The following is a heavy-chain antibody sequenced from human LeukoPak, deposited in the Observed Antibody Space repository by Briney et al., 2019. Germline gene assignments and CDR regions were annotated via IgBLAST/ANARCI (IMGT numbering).Heavy chain of an antibody. J-gene: IGHJ3*02. CDR2: INHSGST. CDR1: GGSFSGYY. D-gene: IGHD3-3*01. CDR3: ARGRSITLFGVVRIPHAFDI. Sequence: SETLSLTCAVYGGSFSGYYWSWIRQPPGKGLEWIGEINHSGSTNYNPSLKSRVTISVDTSKNQFSLKLSSVTAADTAVYYCARGRSITLFGVVRIPHAFDIWGQGTMVTVSS. V-gene: IGHV4-34*01.